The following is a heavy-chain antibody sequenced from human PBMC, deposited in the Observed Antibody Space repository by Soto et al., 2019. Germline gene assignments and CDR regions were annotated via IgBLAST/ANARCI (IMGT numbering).Heavy chain of an antibody. J-gene: IGHJ4*02. CDR1: GYTFTSYG. CDR2: ISTYSGHT. V-gene: IGHV1-18*01. Sequence: ASVKVSCKASGYTFTSYGITWVRQAPGQGLEWMGWISTYSGHTTYVQRLQGRVTMTTDTSTSTAYMELRSLTSDDTAVYYCARDRDSSGSLSGHWGQGTLVTVS. CDR3: ARDRDSSGSLSGH. D-gene: IGHD3-22*01.